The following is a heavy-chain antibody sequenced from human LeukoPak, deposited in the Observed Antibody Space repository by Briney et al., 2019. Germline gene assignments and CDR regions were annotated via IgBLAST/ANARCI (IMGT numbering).Heavy chain of an antibody. CDR2: IYTSDNT. V-gene: IGHV4-4*07. D-gene: IGHD2-2*01. CDR1: DGSISGYY. Sequence: SETLSLTCTVSDGSISGYYWTWIRQPAGKGLEWIGRIYTSDNTIYNPSLRSRVTMSVDTSKNQFSLKLSSVTAADTAVYYCARGFVPAGMARYHYMDVWGKGTTVTVSS. J-gene: IGHJ6*03. CDR3: ARGFVPAGMARYHYMDV.